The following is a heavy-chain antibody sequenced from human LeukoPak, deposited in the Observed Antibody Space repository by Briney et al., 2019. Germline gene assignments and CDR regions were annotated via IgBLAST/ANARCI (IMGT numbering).Heavy chain of an antibody. Sequence: SATLSLTCTVYGGSISGYYWSWIRQHPGKGLEWIGYIYHSGSNNYNPSLKTRVTISVDTSKNQCTLKLSSVTAADTAGYYCARAVAAAGANWIDRWGQGTLVTVSS. V-gene: IGHV4-59*01. CDR2: IYHSGSN. D-gene: IGHD6-13*01. CDR3: ARAVAAAGANWIDR. CDR1: GGSISGYY. J-gene: IGHJ5*02.